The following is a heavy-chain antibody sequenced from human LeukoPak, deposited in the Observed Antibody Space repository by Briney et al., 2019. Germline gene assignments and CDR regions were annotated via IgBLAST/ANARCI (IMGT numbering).Heavy chain of an antibody. J-gene: IGHJ4*02. CDR1: ASTFSNDA. D-gene: IGHD2-2*01. CDR2: VSYDETNK. CDR3: ARDSEYQIDY. V-gene: IGHV3-30-3*01. Sequence: GGSLRLSCAASASTFSNDAIHWVRQAPGKGLEWVAVVSYDETNKYYADSVKGRFTISRDNAKNSLYLQMNSLRAEDTAVYYCARDSEYQIDYWGQGTLVTVSS.